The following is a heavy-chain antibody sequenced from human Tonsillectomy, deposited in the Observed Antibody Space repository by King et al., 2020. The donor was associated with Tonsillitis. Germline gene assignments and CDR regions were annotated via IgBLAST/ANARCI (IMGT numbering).Heavy chain of an antibody. Sequence: VQLVQSGGGVVQPGGSLRLSCAASGFTFSSYGMHWVRQAPGNGLEWVAFIRYDGSNKYYADSVKGRFTISRDNSKNTLYLQMNSLRAEDTAVYYCAKEDIVATITFYFDYWGQGTLVTVSS. D-gene: IGHD5-12*01. CDR2: IRYDGSNK. J-gene: IGHJ4*02. V-gene: IGHV3-30*02. CDR1: GFTFSSYG. CDR3: AKEDIVATITFYFDY.